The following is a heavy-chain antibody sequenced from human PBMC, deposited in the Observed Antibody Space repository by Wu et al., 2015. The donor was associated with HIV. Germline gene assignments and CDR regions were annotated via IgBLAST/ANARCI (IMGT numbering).Heavy chain of an antibody. V-gene: IGHV1-69*13. J-gene: IGHJ4*02. D-gene: IGHD6-19*01. CDR3: ARGQSIAGADLFDY. Sequence: HVQLLQSGTVMRKPGASVKVPCKVSGNSLRKLSMNWVRQAPGRGLEWMGRIIPIFGTPNYAQKFQGRVTITADESTSTAYMELSSLRSEDTAVYYCARGQSIAGADLFDYWGQGTLVTVSS. CDR1: GNSLRKLS. CDR2: IIPIFGTP.